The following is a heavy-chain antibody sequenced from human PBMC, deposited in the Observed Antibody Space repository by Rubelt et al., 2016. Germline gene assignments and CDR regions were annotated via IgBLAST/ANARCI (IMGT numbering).Heavy chain of an antibody. CDR2: ISFDESSR. CDR1: GFTLNRFG. J-gene: IGHJ4*02. V-gene: IGHV3-30*03. Sequence: ESGGGVVQPGGSLRLSCAASGFTLNRFGMHWVRQAPGKGLAWVAVISFDESSRYYVDSVKGRFTISRDTSKNTVYLQMNSLRAEDTAVYYCAVYSGNWYALVGWGQGTLVTVSS. D-gene: IGHD5-12*01. CDR3: AVYSGNWYALVG.